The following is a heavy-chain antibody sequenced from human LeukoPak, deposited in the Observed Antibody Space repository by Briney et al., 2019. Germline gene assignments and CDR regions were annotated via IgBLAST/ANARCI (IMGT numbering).Heavy chain of an antibody. D-gene: IGHD2-2*01. J-gene: IGHJ4*02. CDR3: ARTADGGIFDY. CDR1: GYTFTGYY. CDR2: IIPIFGTT. V-gene: IGHV1-69*06. Sequence: GASVKVSCKASGYTFTGYYMHWVRQAPGQGLEWMGGIIPIFGTTNYAQKFQGRVTITADKSTSTAYMELSSLRSEDTAVYYCARTADGGIFDYWGQGTLVTVSS.